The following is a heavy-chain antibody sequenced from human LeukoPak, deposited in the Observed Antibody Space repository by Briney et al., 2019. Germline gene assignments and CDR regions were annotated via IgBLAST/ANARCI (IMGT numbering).Heavy chain of an antibody. CDR3: AIPPGYCGNDCSFDH. D-gene: IGHD2-21*02. Sequence: GASLKISFEGSGYSFSNYWIGWVRQMPGKGLGWMGIIYPGDYETRYSPSFQGLATISVDKSISTAYLQWSSLKASDTAMYYCAIPPGYCGNDCSFDHWGQGTLVTVSS. CDR1: GYSFSNYW. V-gene: IGHV5-51*01. CDR2: IYPGDYET. J-gene: IGHJ4*02.